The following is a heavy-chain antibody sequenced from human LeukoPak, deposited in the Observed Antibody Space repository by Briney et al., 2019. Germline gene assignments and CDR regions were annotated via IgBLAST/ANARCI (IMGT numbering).Heavy chain of an antibody. CDR2: INHSGSI. D-gene: IGHD3-3*01. V-gene: IGHV4-34*01. J-gene: IGHJ4*02. CDR1: GGSFSGYY. Sequence: SETLSVTCAVYGGSFSGYYWSWIRQPPGKGLEWIGEINHSGSIKYNPSLMSRVTISVDKSKNKFSLKWNSVTAEHTAVYYCARERLRFLGAYFDYWGQGTLVTDSS. CDR3: ARERLRFLGAYFDY.